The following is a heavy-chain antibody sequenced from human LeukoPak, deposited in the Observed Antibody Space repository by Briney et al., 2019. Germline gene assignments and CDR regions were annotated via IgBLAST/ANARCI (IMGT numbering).Heavy chain of an antibody. CDR1: GGSISSGGYS. J-gene: IGHJ4*02. V-gene: IGHV4-30-2*01. D-gene: IGHD3-22*01. CDR2: IYHSGST. CDR3: ARANYYDSSGYSLHFDY. Sequence: SETLSLTCAVSGGSISSGGYSWGWIRQPPGKGLEWIGYIYHSGSTYYNPSLKSRVTISVDRSKNQFSLKLSSVTAADTAVYYCARANYYDSSGYSLHFDYWGQGTLVAVSS.